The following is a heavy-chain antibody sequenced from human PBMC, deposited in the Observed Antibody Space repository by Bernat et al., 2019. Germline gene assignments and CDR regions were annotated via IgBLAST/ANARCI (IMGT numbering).Heavy chain of an antibody. Sequence: QVQLVESGGGVVQPGTSLRLSCAASGFTFSSYGMHWVRQAPGKGLAWVALISYDGRDEYYVDSVKGRFTISRDNSKNTLYLQMNSLRDEDTAVYHCVKTEGWRVSRPPFDYWGQGTLVTVSS. CDR1: GFTFSSYG. CDR3: VKTEGWRVSRPPFDY. V-gene: IGHV3-30*18. CDR2: ISYDGRDE. D-gene: IGHD6-19*01. J-gene: IGHJ4*02.